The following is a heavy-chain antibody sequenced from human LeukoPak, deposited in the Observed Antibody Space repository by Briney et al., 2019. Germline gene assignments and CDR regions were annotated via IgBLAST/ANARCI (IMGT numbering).Heavy chain of an antibody. J-gene: IGHJ6*02. V-gene: IGHV3-7*03. D-gene: IGHD5-18*01. CDR3: AKGGYSYDIYYYYGMDV. CDR2: IKQDGVEK. CDR1: GFSFSSYW. Sequence: GGSLRLSCAASGFSFSSYWMSWVRQAPGKGLEWVANIKQDGVEKYYVDSVKGRFTISRDNAKNSLYLQKNSLRAEDTAVYYCAKGGYSYDIYYYYGMDVWGQGTTVTVSS.